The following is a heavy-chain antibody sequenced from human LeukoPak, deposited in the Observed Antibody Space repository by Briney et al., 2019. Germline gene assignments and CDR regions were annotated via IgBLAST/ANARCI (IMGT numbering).Heavy chain of an antibody. CDR2: IYDSGST. V-gene: IGHV4-59*01. CDR3: ASLTTADAFDI. Sequence: SETLTLTCTVSGGSISSYYWSWIRQPPGKGLEWIGYIYDSGSTNYNPSLKSRVTISVDTSKNQFSLKVSSVTAADTAVYYCASLTTADAFDIWGQGTMVTVSS. CDR1: GGSISSYY. J-gene: IGHJ3*02. D-gene: IGHD3-22*01.